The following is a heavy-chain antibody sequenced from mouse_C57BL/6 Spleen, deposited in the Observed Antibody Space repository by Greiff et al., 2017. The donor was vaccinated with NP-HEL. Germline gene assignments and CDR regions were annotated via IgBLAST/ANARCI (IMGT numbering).Heavy chain of an antibody. V-gene: IGHV1-55*01. D-gene: IGHD2-1*01. Sequence: QVQLQQSGAELVKPGASVKMSCKASGYTFTSYWITWVKQRPGQGLEWIGDIYPGSGSTNYNEKFKSKATLTVDTSSSTAYMQLSSLTSEDSAVYYCARSGYGNYDYAMDYWGQGTSVTVSS. J-gene: IGHJ4*01. CDR2: IYPGSGST. CDR1: GYTFTSYW. CDR3: ARSGYGNYDYAMDY.